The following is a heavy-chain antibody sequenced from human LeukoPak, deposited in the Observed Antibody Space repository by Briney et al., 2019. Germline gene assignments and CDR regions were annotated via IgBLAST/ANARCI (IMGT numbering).Heavy chain of an antibody. CDR3: AKGGGYEAQYYYYYLDV. J-gene: IGHJ6*03. Sequence: PGRSLRLSCAASGFTFSSYAMHWVRQAPGKGLEWVAFIRFDGSNKYYADSVKGRFTISRDNSKNTLYLQMKSLRAEDTAVYYCAKGGGYEAQYYYYYLDVWGKGTTVTISS. CDR2: IRFDGSNK. V-gene: IGHV3-30*02. D-gene: IGHD5-12*01. CDR1: GFTFSSYA.